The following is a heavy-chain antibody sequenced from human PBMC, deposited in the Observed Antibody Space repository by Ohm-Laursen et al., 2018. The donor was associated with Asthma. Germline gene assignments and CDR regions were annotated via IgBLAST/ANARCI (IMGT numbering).Heavy chain of an antibody. D-gene: IGHD1-26*01. CDR1: GGSISSYY. V-gene: IGHV4-59*01. J-gene: IGHJ3*02. CDR2: IYYSGST. Sequence: GTLSLTCTVSGGSISSYYWTWIRQPPGKGLEWIGYIYYSGSTNYSPSLKSRVTISGDTSKNQFSLKLNSVTAADTAVYYCAVSSRNYYHSLDIWGQGTMVTVSS. CDR3: AVSSRNYYHSLDI.